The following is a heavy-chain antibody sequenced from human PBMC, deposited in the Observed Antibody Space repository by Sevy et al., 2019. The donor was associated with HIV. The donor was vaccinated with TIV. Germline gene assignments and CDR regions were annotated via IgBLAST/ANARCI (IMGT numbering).Heavy chain of an antibody. J-gene: IGHJ3*02. CDR3: ASGRKETGDPDAFDI. CDR2: IYPGDSDT. D-gene: IGHD7-27*01. V-gene: IGHV5-51*01. CDR1: GYSFPSYW. Sequence: GESLKISCKGSGYSFPSYWIGWVRQMPGKGLEWMGIIYPGDSDTRYSPSFQGQVTISADKSISTAYLQWSSLKASDTAMYYCASGRKETGDPDAFDIWGQGTMVTVSS.